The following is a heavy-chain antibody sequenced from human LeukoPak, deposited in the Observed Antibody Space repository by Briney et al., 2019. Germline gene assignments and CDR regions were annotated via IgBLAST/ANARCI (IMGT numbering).Heavy chain of an antibody. V-gene: IGHV3-23*01. D-gene: IGHD6-13*01. CDR2: IIGSGGFT. CDR1: GFTFGSYG. CDR3: AKDTIAAAGTILDY. J-gene: IGHJ4*02. Sequence: GGSLRLSCAASGFTFGSYGMSWVRQAPGKGLEWVSVIIGSGGFTYYADSVKGRFTISRDSSKSTLYLEMNSLRVEDTALYYCAKDTIAAAGTILDYWGQGTLVTVSS.